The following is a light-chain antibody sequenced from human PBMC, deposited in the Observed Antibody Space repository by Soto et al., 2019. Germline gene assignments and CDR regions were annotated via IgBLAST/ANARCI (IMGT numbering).Light chain of an antibody. CDR1: QSVSSY. CDR3: QQRSNWPRT. J-gene: IGKJ2*01. Sequence: EIVLTQSPATLSLSPGERATLSCRASQSVSSYLAWYQQKPGQAPRLLIYDASNRATGIPARFSGSGSGTDFTLPISSLEPEDLAVYYCQQRSNWPRTFGQGTKLEIK. CDR2: DAS. V-gene: IGKV3-11*01.